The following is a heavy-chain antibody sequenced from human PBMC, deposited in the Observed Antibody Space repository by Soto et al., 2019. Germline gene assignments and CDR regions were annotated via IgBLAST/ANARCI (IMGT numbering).Heavy chain of an antibody. V-gene: IGHV4-59*08. CDR2: IYYSGST. CDR3: ARRYGGNLDY. CDR1: GGSISSYY. J-gene: IGHJ4*02. D-gene: IGHD1-1*01. Sequence: PSETLSLTCTVSGGSISSYYWSWIRQPPGKGLEWIGYIYYSGSTNYNPSLKSRVTISVDTSKNQFSLKLSSATAADTDVYYCARRYGGNLDYWGQGTLVTVSS.